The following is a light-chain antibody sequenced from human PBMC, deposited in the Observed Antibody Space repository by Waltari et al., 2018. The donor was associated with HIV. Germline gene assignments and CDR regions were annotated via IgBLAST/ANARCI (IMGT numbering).Light chain of an antibody. CDR1: QNVDSW. V-gene: IGKV1-5*03. CDR3: QQYNSDFYT. CDR2: NAS. J-gene: IGKJ2*01. Sequence: IQMTQSPSLLSASVGDRVTITCRASQNVDSWLAWYQQRPGRAPKLLIYNASTLEYGVPARFTGSGSGTNFTLTINSLHPDDFATYYCQQYNSDFYTFGLGTRLDLK.